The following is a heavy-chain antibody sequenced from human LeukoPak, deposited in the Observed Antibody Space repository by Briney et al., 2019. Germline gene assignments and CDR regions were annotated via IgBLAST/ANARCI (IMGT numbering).Heavy chain of an antibody. CDR1: GFTFSSYA. J-gene: IGHJ4*02. V-gene: IGHV3-23*01. D-gene: IGHD6-19*01. CDR2: ISGSGGST. Sequence: GGSLRLSCAASGFTFSSYAMSWVRQAPGRGLEWVSAISGSGGSTYYADSVRGRFTISRDNSKNTLYLQMSSLRAEDTAVYYCAEDIAVFDYWGQGTLVTVSS. CDR3: AEDIAVFDY.